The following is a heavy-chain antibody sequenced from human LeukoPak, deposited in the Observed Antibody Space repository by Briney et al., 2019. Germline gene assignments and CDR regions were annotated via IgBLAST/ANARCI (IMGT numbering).Heavy chain of an antibody. J-gene: IGHJ4*02. CDR3: ARGDDILTGYYGDGY. CDR1: GYTFTSYG. CDR2: ISAYNGNT. Sequence: ASVTVSCKASGYTFTSYGISWVRQAPGHGLEWMGWISAYNGNTNYAQKLQGRVTMTTDTSTSTAYMELRSLRSDDTAVYYCARGDDILTGYYGDGYWGQGTLVTVSS. D-gene: IGHD3-9*01. V-gene: IGHV1-18*01.